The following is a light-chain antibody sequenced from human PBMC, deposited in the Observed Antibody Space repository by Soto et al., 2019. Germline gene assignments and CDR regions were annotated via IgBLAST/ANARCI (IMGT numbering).Light chain of an antibody. CDR2: SAS. CDR1: QSVTSNY. CDR3: QQSGDSPPWT. Sequence: EIVLTQSPGTLSLSPGERATLSCRASQSVTSNYLAWYQQKPGQTPRLLIYSASSRATGIPDRFSGSGSGTDITLTISSLEPEDFAVYYCQQSGDSPPWTFGQGTKVEIK. J-gene: IGKJ1*01. V-gene: IGKV3-20*01.